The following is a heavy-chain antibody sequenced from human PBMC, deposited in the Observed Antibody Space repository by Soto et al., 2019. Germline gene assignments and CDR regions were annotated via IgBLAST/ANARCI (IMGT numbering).Heavy chain of an antibody. CDR3: ARDCSFRNHVREIGFYSGSYGGFDY. V-gene: IGHV3-33*01. Sequence: QVQLVESGGGVVQPGRSLRLSCAASGFTFSSYGMHWVRQAPGKGLEWVAVIWYDGSNKYYADSVKGRFTISRDNSKNTLYLQMNSLRAEDTAVYYCARDCSFRNHVREIGFYSGSYGGFDYWGQGTLVTVSS. CDR1: GFTFSSYG. CDR2: IWYDGSNK. J-gene: IGHJ4*02. D-gene: IGHD1-26*01.